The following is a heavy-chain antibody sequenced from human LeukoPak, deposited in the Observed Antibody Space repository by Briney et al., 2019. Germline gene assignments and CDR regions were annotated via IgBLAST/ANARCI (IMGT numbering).Heavy chain of an antibody. CDR1: GYTFTNYF. Sequence: ASVKVSCKASGYTFTNYFMHWVRQAPGQGLEWMGIINPSGGSTSYAQKFQGRVTMTRDMSTSTVYMELSSLRSEDTAVYYCARDQVVFWSGYYFSHRWFDPWGQGTLVTVSS. J-gene: IGHJ5*02. D-gene: IGHD3-3*01. CDR2: INPSGGST. CDR3: ARDQVVFWSGYYFSHRWFDP. V-gene: IGHV1-46*01.